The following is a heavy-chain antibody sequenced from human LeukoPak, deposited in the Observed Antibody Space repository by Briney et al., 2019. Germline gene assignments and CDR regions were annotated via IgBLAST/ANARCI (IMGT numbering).Heavy chain of an antibody. J-gene: IGHJ4*02. V-gene: IGHV3-30*18. Sequence: PGGSLRLSCAASGFTFSSYGMHWVRQAPGKGLEWVAVISYDGSNKYYADSVKGRFTISRDNSKNTLYLQMNSLRAEDTAVYYCAKDRNDSPFYWGQGTLATVSS. CDR3: AKDRNDSPFY. CDR1: GFTFSSYG. D-gene: IGHD3-22*01. CDR2: ISYDGSNK.